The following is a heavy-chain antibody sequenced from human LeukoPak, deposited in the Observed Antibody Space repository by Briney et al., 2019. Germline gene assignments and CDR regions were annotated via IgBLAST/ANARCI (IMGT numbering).Heavy chain of an antibody. CDR2: ISYDGSNK. Sequence: PGGPLRLSCAASGFTFSSYGMHWVRQAPGKGLEWVAVISYDGSNKYYADSVKGRFTISRDNSKNTLYLQMNSLRAEDTAVYYCAKDRYYYDSSGSIYFDYWGQGTLVTVSS. V-gene: IGHV3-30*18. J-gene: IGHJ4*02. CDR1: GFTFSSYG. CDR3: AKDRYYYDSSGSIYFDY. D-gene: IGHD3-22*01.